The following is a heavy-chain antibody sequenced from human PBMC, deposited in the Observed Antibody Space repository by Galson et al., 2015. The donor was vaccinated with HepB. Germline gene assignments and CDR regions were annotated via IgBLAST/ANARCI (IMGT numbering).Heavy chain of an antibody. CDR2: INHSGTA. D-gene: IGHD3-10*01. V-gene: IGHV4-34*01. Sequence: TLSLTCAAYGGSFSDYYWSWIRQSPGKGLEWIGEINHSGTANYNPSLKSRVSLLVDTSKNQFALKVGSVTAADTAVYYCARVVRGVMRFPNYYYYGMDVWGQGTSVTVSS. CDR3: ARVVRGVMRFPNYYYYGMDV. CDR1: GGSFSDYY. J-gene: IGHJ6*02.